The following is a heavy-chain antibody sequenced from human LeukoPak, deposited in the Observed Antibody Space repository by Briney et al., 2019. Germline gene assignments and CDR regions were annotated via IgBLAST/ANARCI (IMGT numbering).Heavy chain of an antibody. CDR2: ISTSSKTI. CDR1: GFTFTDYY. J-gene: IGHJ4*02. V-gene: IGHV3-11*04. CDR3: ARDFTGYSDI. D-gene: IGHD5-12*01. Sequence: PGGSLRLSCAASGFTFTDYYMSWIRQAPGKGLEWVSYISTSSKTIYYADSVKGRFTISRDNAKNTLYLQMNSLRAEDTAVYYCARDFTGYSDIWGQGTLVTVSS.